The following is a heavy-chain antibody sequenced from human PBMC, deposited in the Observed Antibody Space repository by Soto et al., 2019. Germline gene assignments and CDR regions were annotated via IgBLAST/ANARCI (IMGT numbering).Heavy chain of an antibody. CDR1: GFRFDDYN. CDR2: ITWNGGNI. J-gene: IGHJ6*02. D-gene: IGHD3-3*01. V-gene: IGHV3-43*01. Sequence: RLSCAASGFRFDDYNIHWVRQAPGKGLEWVSLITWNGGNIYYADSVKGRFTISRDGTTESVSLQMTSLKREDTGLYYCARETLSFGSALDVWGQGTMVTVSS. CDR3: ARETLSFGSALDV.